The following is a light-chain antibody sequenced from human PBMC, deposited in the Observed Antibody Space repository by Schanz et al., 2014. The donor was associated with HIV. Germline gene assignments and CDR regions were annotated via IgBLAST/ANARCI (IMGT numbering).Light chain of an antibody. CDR1: SNDIGAYNY. CDR2: DVT. V-gene: IGLV2-14*03. Sequence: QSVLTQPPSASGSPGQSVTISCTGTSNDIGAYNYVSWYQQHPDKAPKLLIFDVTNRPSDISHRFSGSKSGITASLTISGLQAEDEADYYCSSYTSSSTLVFGGGTKVTVL. J-gene: IGLJ2*01. CDR3: SSYTSSSTLV.